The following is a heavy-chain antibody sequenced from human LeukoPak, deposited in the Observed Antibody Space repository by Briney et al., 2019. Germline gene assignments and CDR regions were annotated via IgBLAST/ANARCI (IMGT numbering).Heavy chain of an antibody. Sequence: SETLSLTCAVYGGSFSGYYWSWICQPPGKGLEWIGEINHSGSTNYNPSLKSRLTISVDTSKNQFSLKVTSVTAADTAVYYCARDQRSLFDVWGQGSLVIVSS. CDR3: ARDQRSLFDV. CDR2: INHSGST. V-gene: IGHV4-34*01. CDR1: GGSFSGYY. J-gene: IGHJ4*02. D-gene: IGHD3-10*01.